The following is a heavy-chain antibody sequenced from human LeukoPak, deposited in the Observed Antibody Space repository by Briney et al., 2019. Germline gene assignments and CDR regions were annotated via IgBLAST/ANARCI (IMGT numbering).Heavy chain of an antibody. Sequence: GGSLRLSCAASGFTFSSYWMSWVRQAPGKGLEWVSVIYSGGSTYYADSVKGRFTISRDNSKNTLYLQMNSLRAEDTAVYYCASTYSGSYRGYFDYWGQGTLVTVSS. V-gene: IGHV3-53*01. D-gene: IGHD1-26*01. CDR1: GFTFSSYW. CDR2: IYSGGST. J-gene: IGHJ4*02. CDR3: ASTYSGSYRGYFDY.